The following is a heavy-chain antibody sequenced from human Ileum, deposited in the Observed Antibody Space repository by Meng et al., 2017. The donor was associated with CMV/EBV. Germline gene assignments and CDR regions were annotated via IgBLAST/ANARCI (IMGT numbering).Heavy chain of an antibody. Sequence: TASGFTFSAFAIHWVRQTPGKGLEWLSVISDDGKRKYYRDSVRDRFTISRDNSRQTLYLQMNALRSEDTALYYCAKEKGPREALDYWGQGTLVTVSS. CDR1: GFTFSAFA. CDR3: AKEKGPREALDY. CDR2: ISDDGKRK. J-gene: IGHJ4*02. V-gene: IGHV3-30*04.